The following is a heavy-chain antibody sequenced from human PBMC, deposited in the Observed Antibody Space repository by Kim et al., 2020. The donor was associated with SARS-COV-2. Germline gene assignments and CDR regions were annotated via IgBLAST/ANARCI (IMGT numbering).Heavy chain of an antibody. CDR3: ANIAVAGNDDY. V-gene: IGHV3-30*18. CDR1: GFTFSSYG. CDR2: ISYDGSNK. D-gene: IGHD6-19*01. Sequence: GGSLRLSCAASGFTFSSYGMHWVRQAPGKGLEWVAVISYDGSNKYYADSVKGRFTISRDNSKNTLYLQMNSLRAEDTAVYYCANIAVAGNDDYWGQGTLVTVSS. J-gene: IGHJ4*02.